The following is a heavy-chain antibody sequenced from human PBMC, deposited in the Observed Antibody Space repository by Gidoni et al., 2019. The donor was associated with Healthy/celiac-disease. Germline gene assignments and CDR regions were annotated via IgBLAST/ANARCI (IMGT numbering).Heavy chain of an antibody. CDR2: ISGSGGST. Sequence: EVQLVESGGGLVQPGGSLSLPCAASGFTFSRYAMSWVRPAPGKGLEWVSAISGSGGSTYYADSVKGRFTISRDNSKNTLYLQMNSLRAEDTAVYYCAKDDEQWLGSPNIDYWGQGTLVTVSS. J-gene: IGHJ4*02. CDR3: AKDDEQWLGSPNIDY. V-gene: IGHV3-23*04. D-gene: IGHD6-19*01. CDR1: GFTFSRYA.